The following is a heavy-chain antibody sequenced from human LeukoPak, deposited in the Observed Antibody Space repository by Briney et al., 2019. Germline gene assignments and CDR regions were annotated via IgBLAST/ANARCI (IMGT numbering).Heavy chain of an antibody. CDR1: GYTFTGYF. D-gene: IGHD6-13*01. Sequence: GASVKVSCKASGYTFTGYFLHWVRQVPGQRLEWMGWINPNSGDTKYAQKFQGRVTMTRVTSIATAYMELSRLRSDDTAVYYCARGFQQLEHWDWLDPWGQGTLVTVAS. CDR2: INPNSGDT. J-gene: IGHJ5*02. CDR3: ARGFQQLEHWDWLDP. V-gene: IGHV1-2*02.